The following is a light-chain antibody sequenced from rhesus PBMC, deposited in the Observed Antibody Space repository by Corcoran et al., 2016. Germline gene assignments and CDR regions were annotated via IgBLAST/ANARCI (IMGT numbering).Light chain of an antibody. CDR2: YAS. CDR1: QGISSW. CDR3: QQYDDLPYS. J-gene: IGKJ2*01. Sequence: DIQMTQSPSSLSASVGDKVTITCHASQGISSWLAWYQQKPGKAPKPLIYYASSLKSGVPSRFSGSGSCTDYTLTISSLLPEELATYYWQQYDDLPYSFGQGTKVEIK. V-gene: IGKV1-19*01.